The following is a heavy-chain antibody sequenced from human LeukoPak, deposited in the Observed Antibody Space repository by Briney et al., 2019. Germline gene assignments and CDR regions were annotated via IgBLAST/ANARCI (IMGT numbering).Heavy chain of an antibody. Sequence: SETLSLTCTASGGSISNYYWSWIRQPAGKGLDWIGHIYTSGSTNYNPSLKSRVTMSVDTSKNQFSLNLSSVTAADTAVYYCARGGVDWTFDYWGQGTLVTVSS. D-gene: IGHD3-9*01. CDR1: GGSISNYY. CDR2: IYTSGST. J-gene: IGHJ4*02. CDR3: ARGGVDWTFDY. V-gene: IGHV4-4*07.